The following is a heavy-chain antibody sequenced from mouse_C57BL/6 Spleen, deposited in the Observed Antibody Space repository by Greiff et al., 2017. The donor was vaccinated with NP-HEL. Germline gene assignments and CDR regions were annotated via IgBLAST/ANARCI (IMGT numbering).Heavy chain of an antibody. J-gene: IGHJ2*01. CDR2: IDPANGNT. Sequence: EVQLQQSVAELVRPGASVKLSCTASGFNIKNTYMHWVKQRPEQGLEWIGRIDPANGNTKYVPKFQGKATITADTSSNTAYLQLSSLTSEDTAIYYCARSPITTVVATPFDYWGQGTTLTVSS. D-gene: IGHD1-1*01. CDR3: ARSPITTVVATPFDY. CDR1: GFNIKNTY. V-gene: IGHV14-3*01.